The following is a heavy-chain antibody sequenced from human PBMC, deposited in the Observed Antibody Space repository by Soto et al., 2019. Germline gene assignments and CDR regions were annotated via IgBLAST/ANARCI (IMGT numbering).Heavy chain of an antibody. D-gene: IGHD1-1*01. CDR3: AKTGTDGYWFDP. J-gene: IGHJ5*02. V-gene: IGHV2-70*04. Sequence: SGPTLVNPTQTLTLTCTFSGFSLSTSGMRVSWIRQPPGKALQWLARIDWEDDKFYTPSLRTRLNISKDTSKNQVVLTMTNMDPVDTATYYCAKTGTDGYWFDPWGQGTLVTFSS. CDR1: GFSLSTSGMR. CDR2: IDWEDDK.